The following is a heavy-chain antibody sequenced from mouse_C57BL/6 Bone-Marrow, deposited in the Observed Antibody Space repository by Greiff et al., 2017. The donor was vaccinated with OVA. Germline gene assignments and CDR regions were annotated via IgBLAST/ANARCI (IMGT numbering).Heavy chain of an antibody. J-gene: IGHJ4*01. CDR3: ARPPRCYYAMDY. CDR1: GFTFSSYG. V-gene: IGHV5-6*01. Sequence: EVHLVESGGDLVKPGGSLKLSCAASGFTFSSYGMSWVRQTPDKRLEWVATISSGGSYTYYPDSVKGRFTISRDNAKNTLYLQMRSLKSEDTAMYDCARPPRCYYAMDYWGQGTSVTVSS. CDR2: ISSGGSYT.